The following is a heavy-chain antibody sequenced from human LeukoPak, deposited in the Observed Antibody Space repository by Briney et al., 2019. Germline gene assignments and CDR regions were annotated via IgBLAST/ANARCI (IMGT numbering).Heavy chain of an antibody. CDR1: GFTFSTYA. CDR3: AKSIAVAGEYFDY. D-gene: IGHD6-19*01. Sequence: PGGSLRLSCAASGFTFSTYAMSWVRQAPGKGLEWVSGISVSGDTTHYADPVKGRFTISRDNSKNTLYLQMNSLRAEDTAVYYCAKSIAVAGEYFDYWGQGTLVTVSS. CDR2: ISVSGDTT. J-gene: IGHJ4*02. V-gene: IGHV3-23*01.